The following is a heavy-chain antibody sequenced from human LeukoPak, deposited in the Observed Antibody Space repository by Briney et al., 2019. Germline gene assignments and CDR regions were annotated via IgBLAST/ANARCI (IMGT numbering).Heavy chain of an antibody. V-gene: IGHV3-33*08. CDR1: GLTFNNAW. J-gene: IGHJ6*02. CDR3: ARDNRGKWLAYYYYYGMDV. D-gene: IGHD6-19*01. Sequence: GGSLRLSCAASGLTFNNAWMTWVRQAPGKGLEWVAVIWYDGSNKYYADSVKGRFTISRDNSKNTLYLQMNSLRAEDTAVYYCARDNRGKWLAYYYYYGMDVWGQGTTVTVSS. CDR2: IWYDGSNK.